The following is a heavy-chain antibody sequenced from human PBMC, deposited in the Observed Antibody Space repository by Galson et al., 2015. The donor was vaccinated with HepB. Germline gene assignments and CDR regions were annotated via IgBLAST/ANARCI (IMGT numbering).Heavy chain of an antibody. V-gene: IGHV4-61*02. D-gene: IGHD4-23*01. J-gene: IGHJ6*02. CDR3: ATSELRPGGYYYYGMDV. Sequence: TLSLTCTVSGGSVSSGSYYCSWIRQPAGKGLEWIGRKYASGSTHYSASLKSRVTISIDMSKSQCSLKVTSGTAADTAVYYCATSELRPGGYYYYGMDVWGQGTTVTV. CDR1: GGSVSSGSYY. CDR2: KYASGST.